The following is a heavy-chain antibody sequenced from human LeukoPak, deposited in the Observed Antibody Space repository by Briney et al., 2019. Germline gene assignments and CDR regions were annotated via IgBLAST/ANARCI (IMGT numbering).Heavy chain of an antibody. V-gene: IGHV1-46*01. CDR2: INPSGGST. J-gene: IGHJ5*02. CDR3: ARDNSVGDNAWWFDP. D-gene: IGHD1-26*01. CDR1: GGTFSSYT. Sequence: ASVKVSCKASGGTFSSYTISWVRQAPGQGLEWMGIINPSGGSTSYAQKFQGRVTMTRDMSTSTDYMELSSLRSEDTAIYYCARDNSVGDNAWWFDPWGQGTLVTVSS.